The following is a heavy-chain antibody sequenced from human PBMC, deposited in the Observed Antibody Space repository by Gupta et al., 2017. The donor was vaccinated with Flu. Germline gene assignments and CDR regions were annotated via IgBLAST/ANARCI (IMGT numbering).Heavy chain of an antibody. CDR1: GFSFSSYW. J-gene: IGHJ5*02. V-gene: IGHV3-74*01. D-gene: IGHD4-17*01. Sequence: EVQLVESGGGLVQPGGSLRLSCAASGFSFSSYWMYWIRQVPGKGLVWVSRLNPDGSITTYADSVKGRFTISRDNAKNTLYLQMNSLRAEDTTVYYCAISPTYGAGPWGQGILVTVFS. CDR3: AISPTYGAGP. CDR2: LNPDGSIT.